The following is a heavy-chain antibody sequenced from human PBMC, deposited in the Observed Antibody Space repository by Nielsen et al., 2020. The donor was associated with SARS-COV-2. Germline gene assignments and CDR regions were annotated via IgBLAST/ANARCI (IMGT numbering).Heavy chain of an antibody. J-gene: IGHJ5*02. CDR1: GGSISSSNW. V-gene: IGHV4-4*02. CDR2: IYHSGST. D-gene: IGHD6-19*01. CDR3: AREHSSGWYRWFDP. Sequence: SETLSLTCAVSGGSISSSNWWSWVRQPPGKGLEWIGEIYHSGSTNYNPSLKSRVTVSVDTSKNQFSLKLSSVTAADTAVYYCAREHSSGWYRWFDPWGQGTLVTVSS.